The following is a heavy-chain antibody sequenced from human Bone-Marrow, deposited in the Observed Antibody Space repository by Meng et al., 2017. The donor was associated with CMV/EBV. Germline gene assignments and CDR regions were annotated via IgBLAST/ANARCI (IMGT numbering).Heavy chain of an antibody. CDR1: GGTFNSYT. J-gene: IGHJ3*02. D-gene: IGHD5-24*01. CDR3: ARDGDSRDGHVRAFDM. CDR2: IIPIVDIG. Sequence: GGTFNSYTITWVRQAPGQGLEWMGRIIPIVDIGNFAQEFQGRVTLTADKATSTAYMELSSLRSEDTAVYYCARDGDSRDGHVRAFDMWGQGTMVTVSS. V-gene: IGHV1-69*04.